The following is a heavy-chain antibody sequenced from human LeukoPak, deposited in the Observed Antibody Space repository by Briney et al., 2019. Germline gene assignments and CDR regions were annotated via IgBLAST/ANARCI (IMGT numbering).Heavy chain of an antibody. D-gene: IGHD3-10*01. J-gene: IGHJ4*02. Sequence: SETLSLTCAVYGGSFSGYYWSWIRQPPGKGLEWIVEINHSGSTNYNPSLRSRVTISVDTSKNQFSLKLSSVTAADPAVYYCGGVLPKYYDGWGGGANFDYWGQGTLVTVSS. CDR2: INHSGST. CDR1: GGSFSGYY. CDR3: GGVLPKYYDGWGGGANFDY. V-gene: IGHV4-34*01.